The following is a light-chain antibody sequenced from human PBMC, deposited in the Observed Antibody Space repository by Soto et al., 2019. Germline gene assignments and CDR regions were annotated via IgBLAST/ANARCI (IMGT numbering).Light chain of an antibody. CDR2: AAS. J-gene: IGKJ4*01. Sequence: IHMTQSPSTLSASVGDRVTITFRASQSISNRFAWYQQKPGKAPKLLIYAASTLQSGVPSRFSGSGSGTDFTLTISSLQPEDVATYYCQKYNSAPPFGGGTKVDIK. V-gene: IGKV1-27*01. CDR1: QSISNR. CDR3: QKYNSAPP.